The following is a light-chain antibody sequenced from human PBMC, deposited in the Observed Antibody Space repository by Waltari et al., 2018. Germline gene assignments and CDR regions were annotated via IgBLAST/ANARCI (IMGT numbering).Light chain of an antibody. Sequence: EIVLTQSPGTLSLSPGERATLSCRASQSVSSSYLAWYQQKPGQAPRLLIYGASSRATGIPERFSGSGSGTDFTLTISRLEPEDFAVYYCKQYGRSGTFGQGTKVEIK. V-gene: IGKV3-20*01. CDR1: QSVSSSY. CDR2: GAS. J-gene: IGKJ1*01. CDR3: KQYGRSGT.